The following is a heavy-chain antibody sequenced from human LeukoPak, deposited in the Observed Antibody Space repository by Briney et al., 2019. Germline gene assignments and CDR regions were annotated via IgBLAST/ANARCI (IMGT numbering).Heavy chain of an antibody. D-gene: IGHD3-3*01. Sequence: GESLKISCQGSGYSFTSYWIGWVRQMPGKGLEWMGIIYPGDSDTRYSPSFQGQVTISADKSISTAYLQWSSLKASDTAMYYCARRAPATIFGVVTQTGFDPWGQGTLVTVSS. V-gene: IGHV5-51*01. J-gene: IGHJ5*02. CDR1: GYSFTSYW. CDR2: IYPGDSDT. CDR3: ARRAPATIFGVVTQTGFDP.